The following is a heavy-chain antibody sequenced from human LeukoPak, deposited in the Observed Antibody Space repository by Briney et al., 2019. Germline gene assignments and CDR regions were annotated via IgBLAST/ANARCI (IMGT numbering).Heavy chain of an antibody. V-gene: IGHV4-61*01. Sequence: SETLSLTCTDSGGSISSGSYYWSWIRQPPGKGLEWIGYIYYSGSTNYNPSLKSRLTISVDTSKSQFSLKLNSVTAADTAMYYCPRGRDGYNFVDWGQGTLVTVSS. CDR2: IYYSGST. J-gene: IGHJ4*02. CDR3: PRGRDGYNFVD. D-gene: IGHD5-24*01. CDR1: GGSISSGSYY.